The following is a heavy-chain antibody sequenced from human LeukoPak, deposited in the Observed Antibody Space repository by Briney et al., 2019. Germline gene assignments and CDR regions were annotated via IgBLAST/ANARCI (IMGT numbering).Heavy chain of an antibody. CDR1: GGSISSSSYY. Sequence: ASETLSFTCTVSGGSISSSSYYWGWIRQPPGKGLEWIGSIYYSGSTYYNPSLKSRVTISVDTSKNQFSLKLSSVTAADTAVYYCASPIVDTAMVYYWGQGTLVTVSS. D-gene: IGHD5-18*01. CDR2: IYYSGST. V-gene: IGHV4-39*01. CDR3: ASPIVDTAMVYY. J-gene: IGHJ4*02.